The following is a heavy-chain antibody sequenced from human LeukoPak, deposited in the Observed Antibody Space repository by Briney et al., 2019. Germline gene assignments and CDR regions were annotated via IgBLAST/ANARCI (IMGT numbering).Heavy chain of an antibody. Sequence: SETLSLTCAVYGGSFSGYYWSWIRQPPGKGLEWIGEINHSGSTNYNPSLKSRVTISVDTSKNQFSLKLSSVTAADTAVYYCARRVTMIVVGLDAFDIWGQGTMVTVSS. CDR3: ARRVTMIVVGLDAFDI. V-gene: IGHV4-34*01. D-gene: IGHD3-22*01. CDR1: GGSFSGYY. J-gene: IGHJ3*02. CDR2: INHSGST.